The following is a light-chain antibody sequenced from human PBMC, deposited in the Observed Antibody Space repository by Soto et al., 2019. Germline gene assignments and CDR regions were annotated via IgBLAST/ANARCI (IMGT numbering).Light chain of an antibody. V-gene: IGKV1-9*01. CDR3: QQLNSYPLT. Sequence: IQLTQSPSSLSASIGDRFTVTCRASQDISYFLAWYQQKPGKAPNLLIYAASTLHSGVPSRFSGSGSGTDFTLTISSLQPEDFATYFCQQLNSYPLTFGQGTRLEIK. CDR1: QDISYF. CDR2: AAS. J-gene: IGKJ5*01.